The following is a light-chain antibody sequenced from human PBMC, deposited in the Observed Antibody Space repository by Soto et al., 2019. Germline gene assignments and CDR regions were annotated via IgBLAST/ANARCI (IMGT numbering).Light chain of an antibody. V-gene: IGLV1-44*01. CDR3: VAWDDRVTGLV. J-gene: IGLJ3*02. CDR2: SNS. Sequence: QSVLTQTPSXXXXPGQKVAISCSGSNTNIGSNAVNWYQHVPGAAPKLLIYSNSQRPSGVPDRFSGSKSGTSASLAISGLQSEDEADYYCVAWDDRVTGLVFGGGTKVTVL. CDR1: NTNIGSNA.